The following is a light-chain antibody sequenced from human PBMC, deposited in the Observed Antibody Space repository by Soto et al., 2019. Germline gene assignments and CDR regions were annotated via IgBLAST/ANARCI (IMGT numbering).Light chain of an antibody. CDR3: QQRSNWPPGT. Sequence: DIVLTQSPATLSLSPGERATLSCRASQSVSSYLAWYQQKPGQAPRLLIYDASNRATGIPARFSGSGSGTDFTLTITSLEPEDFAVYYCQQRSNWPPGTFGPGTKVDI. V-gene: IGKV3-11*01. J-gene: IGKJ3*01. CDR2: DAS. CDR1: QSVSSY.